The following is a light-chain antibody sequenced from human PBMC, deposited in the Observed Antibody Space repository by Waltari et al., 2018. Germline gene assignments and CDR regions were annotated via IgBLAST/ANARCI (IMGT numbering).Light chain of an antibody. J-gene: IGKJ2*02. CDR3: HHYNTWPPGT. CDR1: QTVNAN. V-gene: IGKV3-15*01. CDR2: DAS. Sequence: ATLSCRASQTVNANLAWYQRTPGQAPRLLIYDASKRATGIPARFSGSGSGTDFTLTISSLQSEDFGIYYCHHYNTWPPGTFGQGTKLDNK.